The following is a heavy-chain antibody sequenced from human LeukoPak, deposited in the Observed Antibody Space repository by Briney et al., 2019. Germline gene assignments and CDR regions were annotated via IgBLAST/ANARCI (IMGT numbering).Heavy chain of an antibody. CDR1: VYTFTGYY. CDR3: ARDRVGSGWPRPWYFEF. CDR2: MNPNTGAT. Sequence: ASVKVSCKPSVYTFTGYYLHWVRQAPGQALEWMGWMNPNTGATIYAQKFQGRVTMSRDTSISTAYMELTSLRSDDTAVYYCARDRVGSGWPRPWYFEFWGQGTLVAVSS. J-gene: IGHJ4*02. V-gene: IGHV1-2*02. D-gene: IGHD6-19*01.